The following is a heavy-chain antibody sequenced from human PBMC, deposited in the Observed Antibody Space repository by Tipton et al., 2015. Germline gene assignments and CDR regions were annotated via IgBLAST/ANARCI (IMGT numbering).Heavy chain of an antibody. V-gene: IGHV4-38-2*01. CDR3: ARVGSSSIFDI. J-gene: IGHJ3*02. CDR2: IYHDGGT. CDR1: AYSISSDYY. D-gene: IGHD2-2*01. Sequence: TLSLTCAVSAYSISSDYYWGWIRQPPGKGLEWIGNIYHDGGTYYNPSLKSRVTLSVDTSKNQFSLKLSSVTAADTAVYYCARVGSSSIFDIWGQGTMVTVSS.